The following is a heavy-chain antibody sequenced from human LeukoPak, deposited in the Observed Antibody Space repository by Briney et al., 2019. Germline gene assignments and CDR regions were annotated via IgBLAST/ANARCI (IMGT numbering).Heavy chain of an antibody. V-gene: IGHV3-48*01. Sequence: VGSLRVSCVASRFTLSNYNMCWVRPAPGEGIEWVSYISSGIINIYYAESLKGRFTISRENATNSIYLPMNSVGAEDTAVYYCARAYLPEAAAAYWVQGALVTVSS. CDR1: RFTLSNYN. J-gene: IGHJ4*02. D-gene: IGHD6-13*01. CDR2: ISSGIINI. CDR3: ARAYLPEAAAAY.